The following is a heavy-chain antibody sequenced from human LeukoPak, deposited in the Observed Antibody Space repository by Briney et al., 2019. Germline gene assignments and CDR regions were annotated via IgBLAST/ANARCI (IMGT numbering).Heavy chain of an antibody. CDR2: INSDGSST. CDR3: ARVWAWSYDY. V-gene: IGHV3-74*01. D-gene: IGHD2-15*01. Sequence: GGSLRLSCAASGFTFSSYWMHWVRQAPGKGLVWVSCINSDGSSTSYADSVKGRFTISRDNAKNTLYLQMNSLRAEDTAVYYCARVWAWSYDYWGQGTLVTVSS. CDR1: GFTFSSYW. J-gene: IGHJ4*02.